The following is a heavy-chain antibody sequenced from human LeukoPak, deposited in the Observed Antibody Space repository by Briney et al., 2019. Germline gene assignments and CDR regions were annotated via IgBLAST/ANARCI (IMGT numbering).Heavy chain of an antibody. CDR1: GFTFSSYW. CDR3: ARESVLRYYFDY. V-gene: IGHV3-74*01. Sequence: GGSLRLSCAASGFTFSSYWMHWVRQAPGKGLVWVSRINSDGSSTSYADSVKGRFTISRDNAKNTLYLQMNSLRAEDTAVYYCARESVLRYYFDYWGQGTLVTVSS. D-gene: IGHD4-17*01. J-gene: IGHJ4*02. CDR2: INSDGSST.